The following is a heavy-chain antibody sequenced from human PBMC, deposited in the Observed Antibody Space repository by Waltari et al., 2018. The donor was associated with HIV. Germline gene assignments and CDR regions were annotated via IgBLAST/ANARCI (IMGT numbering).Heavy chain of an antibody. CDR2: IYTSRST. V-gene: IGHV4-4*07. Sequence: QVKLQESGPGLVKPSETLSLTCSVSGGSIRSYYWSWIRQPAGKGLEWIGRIYTSRSTHYNPSHKRRFTMSVDPSKKQFSLKLSSVPAADTAVYYCARDPIAAAGRNYYGMDVWGQGTTVTVSS. CDR1: GGSIRSYY. D-gene: IGHD6-13*01. J-gene: IGHJ6*02. CDR3: ARDPIAAAGRNYYGMDV.